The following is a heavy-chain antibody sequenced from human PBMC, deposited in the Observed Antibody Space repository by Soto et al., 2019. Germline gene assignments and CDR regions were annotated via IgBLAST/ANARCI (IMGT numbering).Heavy chain of an antibody. J-gene: IGHJ4*02. Sequence: QVQLVQSGAEVKKPGASVKVSCKASGYTFTSYGISWVRQAPGQGLEWMGWISAYNGNTNYAQKLPGRVAITTDTSTSPVYMVLRSVRSDDTAVYYCARESPPADYWGQGTLVTVSS. CDR3: ARESPPADY. CDR1: GYTFTSYG. CDR2: ISAYNGNT. V-gene: IGHV1-18*01.